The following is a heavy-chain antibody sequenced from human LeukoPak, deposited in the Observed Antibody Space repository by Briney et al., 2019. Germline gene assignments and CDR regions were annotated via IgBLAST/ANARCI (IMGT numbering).Heavy chain of an antibody. CDR2: INHSGST. J-gene: IGHJ4*02. Sequence: SETLSLTCAVYGGSFSGYYWSWIRQPPGKGLEWIGEINHSGSTNYNPSLKHRVTISVDTSKNQFSLKLSSVTAADTTVYYCARGLPTGTASDYWGQGTLVTVSS. CDR3: ARGLPTGTASDY. V-gene: IGHV4-34*01. CDR1: GGSFSGYY. D-gene: IGHD1-1*01.